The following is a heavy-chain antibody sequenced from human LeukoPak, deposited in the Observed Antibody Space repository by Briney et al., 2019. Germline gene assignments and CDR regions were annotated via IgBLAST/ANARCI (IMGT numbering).Heavy chain of an antibody. Sequence: ASVKVSCKASGYTFTNYYIHWVRQAPGQGLEWMGWINSNRGGTNYAQKFQGRVTMTRDTSISTAYMELRSVRSDDTAVYYCARDPGSFYDYWGQGTQVTVSS. D-gene: IGHD1-26*01. CDR3: ARDPGSFYDY. J-gene: IGHJ4*02. CDR2: INSNRGGT. CDR1: GYTFTNYY. V-gene: IGHV1-2*02.